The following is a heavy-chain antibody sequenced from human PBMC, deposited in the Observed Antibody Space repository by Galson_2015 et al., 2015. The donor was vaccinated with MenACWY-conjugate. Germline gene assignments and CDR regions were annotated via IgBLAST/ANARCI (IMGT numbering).Heavy chain of an antibody. CDR3: TRDSYGGYPADAFDV. CDR1: GFTFGDQS. J-gene: IGHJ3*01. V-gene: IGHV3-49*04. D-gene: IGHD4-17*01. CDR2: IAAKKYGGTP. Sequence: SLRLSCATSGFTFGDQSMSWVRQAPGKGLEWVGFIAAKKYGGTPEYAAFAKGRFTISRDDSRSIAYLQMNSLKIEDTAMFYCTRDSYGGYPADAFDVWGQGTMVTVSP.